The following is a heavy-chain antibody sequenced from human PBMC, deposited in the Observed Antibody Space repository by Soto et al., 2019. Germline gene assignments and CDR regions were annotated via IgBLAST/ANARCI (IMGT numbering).Heavy chain of an antibody. V-gene: IGHV1-8*01. CDR1: GYTFTSYD. J-gene: IGHJ6*03. D-gene: IGHD3-3*01. CDR2: MNPNSGNT. CDR3: ARGVVDYDFWSGYYRPRDYYYMAV. Sequence: ASVKVSCKASGYTFTSYDINWGRQATGQGLEWMGWMNPNSGNTDYAQKFQSRVTMTRNTSISTAYMELSSLRSEDTAVYYCARGVVDYDFWSGYYRPRDYYYMAVWGKGTTVTVSS.